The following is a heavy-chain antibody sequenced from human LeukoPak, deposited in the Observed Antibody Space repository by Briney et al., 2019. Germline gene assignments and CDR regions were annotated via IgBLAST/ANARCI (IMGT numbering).Heavy chain of an antibody. V-gene: IGHV3-33*06. J-gene: IGHJ4*02. D-gene: IGHD6-13*01. CDR1: GFTFGTYG. Sequence: GGSLRLSCAASGFTFGTYGMHWVRQAPGKGLEWVAIIWYDGSSSYYADSVKGRFTISRDNSKNTLYLQMNSLRAEDTAVYYCAKHSSSSLGMIDYWGQGTLVTVSS. CDR2: IWYDGSSS. CDR3: AKHSSSSLGMIDY.